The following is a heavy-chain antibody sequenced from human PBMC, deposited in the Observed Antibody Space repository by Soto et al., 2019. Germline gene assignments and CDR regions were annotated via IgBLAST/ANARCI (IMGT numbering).Heavy chain of an antibody. J-gene: IGHJ6*03. D-gene: IGHD2-2*01. CDR1: GGTFSSYT. CDR3: AGEVAGCSSTSGYVFDYYYYYMDV. Sequence: ASVKVSCKASGGTFSSYTISWVRQAPGQGLEWMGRIIPILGIANYAQKFQGRVTITTDKSTGTAYMEVASLRFEDTAMYYCAGEVAGCSSTSGYVFDYYYYYMDVWGKGTTVTVSS. CDR2: IIPILGIA. V-gene: IGHV1-69*04.